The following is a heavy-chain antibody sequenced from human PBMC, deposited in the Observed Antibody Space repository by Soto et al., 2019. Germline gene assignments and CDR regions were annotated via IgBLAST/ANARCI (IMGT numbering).Heavy chain of an antibody. D-gene: IGHD3-22*01. V-gene: IGHV5-51*01. CDR3: ARENYYDSSGYVAPFDP. CDR1: GYSFTSYW. J-gene: IGHJ5*02. Sequence: GESLKISCKGSGYSFTSYWIGWVRQMPGKGLEWMGIIYPGDSDTRYSPSFQGQVTISADKSISTAYLQWSSLKASDTAMYYCARENYYDSSGYVAPFDPWGQGTLVTVSS. CDR2: IYPGDSDT.